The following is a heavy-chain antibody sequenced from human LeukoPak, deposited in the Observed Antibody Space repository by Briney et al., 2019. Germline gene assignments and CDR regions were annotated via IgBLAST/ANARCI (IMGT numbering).Heavy chain of an antibody. CDR1: GYTFTSYD. V-gene: IGHV1-8*01. Sequence: ASVKVSCKASGYTFTSYDINWVRQATGQGLEWMGWMNPNSGNTAYAQKFQGRVTMTRNTSISTAYMELSSLRSEDTAVYYCAREIDGYNAQCFDYWGQGTLVTVSS. CDR2: MNPNSGNT. J-gene: IGHJ4*02. D-gene: IGHD5-24*01. CDR3: AREIDGYNAQCFDY.